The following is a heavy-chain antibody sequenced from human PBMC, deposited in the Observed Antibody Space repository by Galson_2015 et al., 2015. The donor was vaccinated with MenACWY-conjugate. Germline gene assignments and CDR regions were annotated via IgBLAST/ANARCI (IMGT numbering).Heavy chain of an antibody. CDR3: ARDALLVRPFNWFDP. Sequence: SLRLSCAASGFTFSSYAMHWVRQAPGKGLEWVAVISYDGSNKYYADSVKGRFTISRDNSKNTLYLQMNSLRAEDTAVYYCARDALLVRPFNWFDPWGQGTLVTVSS. CDR2: ISYDGSNK. CDR1: GFTFSSYA. J-gene: IGHJ5*02. D-gene: IGHD6-13*01. V-gene: IGHV3-30*04.